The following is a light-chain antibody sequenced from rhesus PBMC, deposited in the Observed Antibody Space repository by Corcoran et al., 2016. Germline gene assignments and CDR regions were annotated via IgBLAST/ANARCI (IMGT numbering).Light chain of an antibody. V-gene: IGKV1-25*01. CDR3: QYYYSTPYS. CDR2: EAS. CDR1: QGITND. J-gene: IGKJ2*01. Sequence: DIQMTQSPSSLSASVGDRVTITCRASQGITNDLAWYQQKPGETPKLLIYEASSLQSGIPSRFSGSGSGTDFTLTISSLQSEDVATYYCQYYYSTPYSFGQGTKVEIK.